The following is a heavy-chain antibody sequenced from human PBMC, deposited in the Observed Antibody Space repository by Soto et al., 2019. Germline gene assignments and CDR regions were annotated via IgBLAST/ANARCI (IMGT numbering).Heavy chain of an antibody. CDR1: GVSIKSDNW. J-gene: IGHJ4*02. V-gene: IGHV4-4*02. D-gene: IGHD6-13*01. Sequence: QVQLQELGPGLAKPSETLALVCSVSGVSIKSDNWWTWVRQSAGKGLEWIGEIYHSGSANYHSSLKGRVSMSVDKSQNQFSLRLTSVTAADTAIYFCARTESVLAAVGLDFWGQGLLVSVSS. CDR2: IYHSGSA. CDR3: ARTESVLAAVGLDF.